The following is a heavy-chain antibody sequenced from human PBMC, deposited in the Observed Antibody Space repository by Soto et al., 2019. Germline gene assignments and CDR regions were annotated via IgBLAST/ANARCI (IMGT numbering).Heavy chain of an antibody. J-gene: IGHJ5*02. D-gene: IGHD2-21*02. CDR3: ARWAVVTPSNWFDP. V-gene: IGHV1-18*04. CDR2: ISAYNGNT. Sequence: ASVTVSCKASGYTFTSYGISWVRQAPGQGLEWMGWISAYNGNTNYAQKLQGRVTMTTDTSTSTAYMELRSLRSDDTAVYYCARWAVVTPSNWFDPWGQGTLVTVSA. CDR1: GYTFTSYG.